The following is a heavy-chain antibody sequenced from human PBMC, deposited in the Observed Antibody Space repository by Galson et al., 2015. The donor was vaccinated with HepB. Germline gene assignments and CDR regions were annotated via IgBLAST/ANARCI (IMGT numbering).Heavy chain of an antibody. CDR2: ISYDGSNK. V-gene: IGHV3-30*04. CDR3: ARADYCSGGSCYFWYFDL. J-gene: IGHJ2*01. Sequence: SLRLSCAASGFTFSSYAMHWVRQAPGKGLEWVAVISYDGSNKYYADSVKGRFTISRDNSKNTLYLHMNSLRAEDTAVYYCARADYCSGGSCYFWYFDLWGRGTLVTVSS. D-gene: IGHD2-15*01. CDR1: GFTFSSYA.